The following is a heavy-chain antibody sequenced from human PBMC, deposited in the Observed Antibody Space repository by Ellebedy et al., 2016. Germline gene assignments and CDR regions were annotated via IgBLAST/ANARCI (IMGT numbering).Heavy chain of an antibody. J-gene: IGHJ6*02. CDR1: GFTFSDHY. CDR3: ARVRSPDLYKNQAMDV. Sequence: GESLKISXAASGFTFSDHYITWIRQAPGKGLEWLSYISSSGATIYYTDSVKGRFTISRDNAKNSLYLQMNSLRVEDTAVYYCARVRSPDLYKNQAMDVWGQGTTVTVSS. D-gene: IGHD1-14*01. CDR2: ISSSGATI. V-gene: IGHV3-11*04.